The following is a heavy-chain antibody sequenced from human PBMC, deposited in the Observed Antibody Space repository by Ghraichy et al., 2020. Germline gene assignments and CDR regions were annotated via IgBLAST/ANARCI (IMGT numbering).Heavy chain of an antibody. CDR1: GFTFSSYA. D-gene: IGHD2-2*01. CDR2: ISDNGGST. V-gene: IGHV3-23*01. J-gene: IGHJ6*02. Sequence: GGSLRLSCAASGFTFSSYAMSWVRQAPGKGLEWVSAISDNGGSTYYADSVKGRFTISRDNSKDSLYLQMNSLRAEDTAVYYCLVYCASTSCFEYDMDVWGQGTTVAVSS. CDR3: LVYCASTSCFEYDMDV.